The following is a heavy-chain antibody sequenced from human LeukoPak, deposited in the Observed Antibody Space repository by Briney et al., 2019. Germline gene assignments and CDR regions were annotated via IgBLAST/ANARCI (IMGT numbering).Heavy chain of an antibody. J-gene: IGHJ5*02. CDR1: GGPISSYY. D-gene: IGHD2-15*01. CDR2: IYYSGST. V-gene: IGHV4-59*01. Sequence: PSETLSLTCTVSGGPISSYYWSWIRQPPGKGLEWIGYIYYSGSTNYNPSLKSRVTISVDTSKNQFSLKLSSVTAADTAVYYCARDTGYCSGGSCYFGEFDPWGQGTLVTVSS. CDR3: ARDTGYCSGGSCYFGEFDP.